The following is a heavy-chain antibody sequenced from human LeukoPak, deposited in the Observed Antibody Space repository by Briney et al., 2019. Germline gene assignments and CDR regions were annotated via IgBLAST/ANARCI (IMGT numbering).Heavy chain of an antibody. CDR1: GFTFNRYS. CDR2: MSVNSGLI. Sequence: PGGSLRLSCAASGFTFNRYSMKWVRQAPGKGLEWVAAMSVNSGLIYYAESVKGRFTISRDNAKNSLFLQMDSLRVEHTAVCYCAREFEGAAAGAGYWGQGTLVTVSS. CDR3: AREFEGAAAGAGY. J-gene: IGHJ4*02. D-gene: IGHD1-26*01. V-gene: IGHV3-21*01.